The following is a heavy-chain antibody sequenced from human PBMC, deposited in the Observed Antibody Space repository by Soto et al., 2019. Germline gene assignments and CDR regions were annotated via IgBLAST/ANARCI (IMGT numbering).Heavy chain of an antibody. CDR2: FLLRRGWRT. CDR1: GGSVSNNNYW. D-gene: IGHD3-3*01. V-gene: IGHV4-39*01. CDR3: AIHADSECGPKECAFHV. Sequence: SDTLSLTCTASGGSVSNNNYWWGWIRQSPGMGQKWMGSFLLRRGWRTLYTRSLKSRVSIAVDTSNMQFSLTLSSVTAAYTSLYYCAIHADSECGPKECAFHVWVQGTMVTVS. J-gene: IGHJ3*01.